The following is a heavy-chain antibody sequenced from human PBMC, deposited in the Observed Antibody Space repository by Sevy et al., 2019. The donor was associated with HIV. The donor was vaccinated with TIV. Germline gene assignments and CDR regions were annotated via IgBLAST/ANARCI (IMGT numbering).Heavy chain of an antibody. CDR3: STDTGISDYDSRSGRDDTFDN. CDR2: IKSNTDGGTT. Sequence: GGCLRLSCAASGFTFSNAWMSWVRQAPGKGLEWVGRIKSNTDGGTTDYAAPVKGRFTISTDESKNTLYLQMNSLKTEDTAVYYCSTDTGISDYDSRSGRDDTFDNWGQGTMVTVSS. J-gene: IGHJ3*02. V-gene: IGHV3-15*01. D-gene: IGHD3-3*01. CDR1: GFTFSNAW.